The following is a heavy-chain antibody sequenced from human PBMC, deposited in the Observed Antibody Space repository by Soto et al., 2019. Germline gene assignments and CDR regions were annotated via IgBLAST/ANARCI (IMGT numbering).Heavy chain of an antibody. Sequence: GGSLRLSCAASGFTFSSYGMHWVRQAPGKGLEWVAVISYDGSNKYYADSVKGRFTISRDNSRNTLYLQMNSLRAEDTAVYYCAKDIPDYFDYWGQGTLVTVSS. CDR2: ISYDGSNK. CDR3: AKDIPDYFDY. CDR1: GFTFSSYG. J-gene: IGHJ4*02. V-gene: IGHV3-30*18.